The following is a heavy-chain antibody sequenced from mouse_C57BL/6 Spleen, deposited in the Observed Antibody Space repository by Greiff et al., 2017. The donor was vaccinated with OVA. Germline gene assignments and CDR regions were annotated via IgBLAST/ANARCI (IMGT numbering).Heavy chain of an antibody. CDR2: INPDSSTI. Sequence: EVKLLQSGGGLVQPGGSLKLSCAASGIDFSSYWMSWVRRAPGKGLEWIGEINPDSSTINYAPSLKDKFIISRDNAKNTLYLQMSKVRSEDTALYDCARRGNYYSNYDAMDYWGQGTSVTVSS. J-gene: IGHJ4*01. CDR3: ARRGNYYSNYDAMDY. CDR1: GIDFSSYW. V-gene: IGHV4-1*01. D-gene: IGHD2-5*01.